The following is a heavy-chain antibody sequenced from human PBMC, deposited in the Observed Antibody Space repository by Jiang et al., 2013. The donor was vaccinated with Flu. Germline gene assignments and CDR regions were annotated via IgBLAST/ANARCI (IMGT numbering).Heavy chain of an antibody. J-gene: IGHJ5*02. Sequence: TCTVSGGSVTSYYWSWIRQAPQGRDWSGSVISITMGIPTTTPPSIVEPPISLDMSKNQFSLRLNSVTATDTAVYYCARAMGVTGYFDPWGQGILVTVSS. CDR3: ARAMGVTGYFDP. V-gene: IGHV4-59*02. CDR1: GGSVTSYY. CDR2: SITMGIP. D-gene: IGHD3-16*01.